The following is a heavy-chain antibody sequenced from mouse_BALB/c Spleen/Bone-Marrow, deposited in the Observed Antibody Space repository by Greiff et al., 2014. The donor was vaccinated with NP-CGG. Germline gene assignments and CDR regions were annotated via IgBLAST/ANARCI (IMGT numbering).Heavy chain of an antibody. CDR1: GYTLSSYW. V-gene: IGHV1-9*01. CDR2: ILPGSGST. D-gene: IGHD2-9*01. J-gene: IGHJ3*01. Sequence: QVQLQQSGAELMKPGASVKISCKATGYTLSSYWIEWVKQRPGHGLEWIGEILPGSGSTNYNEKFKGKATFTADTSSNTAYMQLSSLTSEDSAVYYCARTYYAYAWFVYWGQGTLVTVSA. CDR3: ARTYYAYAWFVY.